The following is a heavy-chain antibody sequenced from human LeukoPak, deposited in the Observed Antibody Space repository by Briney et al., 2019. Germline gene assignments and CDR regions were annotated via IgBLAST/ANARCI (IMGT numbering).Heavy chain of an antibody. D-gene: IGHD3-22*01. CDR1: GGSFSGYT. CDR3: ARGGTTYYYDSSGPLRAFDI. Sequence: SETLSLTCSVSGGSFSGYTWNWIRQSPGQGLEWVGEVNDGGRTNYHPSLKSRVTISVDTSKNQFSLKLSSVTAADTAVYYCARGGTTYYYDSSGPLRAFDIWGQGTMVTVSS. CDR2: VNDGGRT. J-gene: IGHJ3*02. V-gene: IGHV4-34*01.